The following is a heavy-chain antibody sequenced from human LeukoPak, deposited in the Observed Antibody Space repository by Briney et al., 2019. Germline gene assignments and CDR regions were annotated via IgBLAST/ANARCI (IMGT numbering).Heavy chain of an antibody. CDR2: INPSGGST. Sequence: ASVKVSCKASGYTFTSYYMHWVRQAPGQGLEWMGIINPSGGSTSYAQKFQGRVTMTRDMSTSTVCMELSSLRSEDTAVYYCARDHRELCYDSSGYFDYWGQGTLVTVSS. V-gene: IGHV1-46*01. CDR1: GYTFTSYY. J-gene: IGHJ4*02. D-gene: IGHD3-22*01. CDR3: ARDHRELCYDSSGYFDY.